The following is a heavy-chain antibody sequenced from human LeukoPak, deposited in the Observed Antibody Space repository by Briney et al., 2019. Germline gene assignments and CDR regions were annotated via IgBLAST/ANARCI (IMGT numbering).Heavy chain of an antibody. CDR2: IYSSGST. CDR1: GGSISSSFCY. J-gene: IGHJ6*03. D-gene: IGHD6-13*01. V-gene: IGHV4-39*07. Sequence: SETLSLTCTVSGGSISSSFCYWGWIRQPPGKGLEWIGSIYSSGSTYYNPSLKSRVTISVDTSKNQFSLKLSSVTAADTAVYYCARTFTYSSSWGTLYYYYYMDVWGKGTTVIVSS. CDR3: ARTFTYSSSWGTLYYYYYMDV.